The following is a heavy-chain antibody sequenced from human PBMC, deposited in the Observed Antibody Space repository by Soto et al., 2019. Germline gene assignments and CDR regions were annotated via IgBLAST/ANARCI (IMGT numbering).Heavy chain of an antibody. Sequence: GASVKVSCKASGYTFTSYYMHWVRQAPGQGLEWMGIINPSGGNTSYAQKFQGRVTMTRDTSTSTVYMELSSLRSEDTAVYYCARAPAILPVSYWFDPWGQGTLVTVSS. CDR1: GYTFTSYY. CDR3: ARAPAILPVSYWFDP. D-gene: IGHD2-15*01. V-gene: IGHV1-46*03. J-gene: IGHJ5*02. CDR2: INPSGGNT.